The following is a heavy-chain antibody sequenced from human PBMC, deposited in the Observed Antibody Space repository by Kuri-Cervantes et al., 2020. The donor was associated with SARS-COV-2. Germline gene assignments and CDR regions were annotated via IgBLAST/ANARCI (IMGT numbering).Heavy chain of an antibody. V-gene: IGHV3-23*01. CDR1: GFTFSSYA. CDR2: NSGSGDST. J-gene: IGHJ4*02. Sequence: GGSLRLSCAASGFTFSSYAMSWVRQAPGKGLEWVSVNSGSGDSTYYSDSVKGRFTISRDKSRNTLFLQMNSLRAEDTAVYYCAKGYCTSTSCYRFDYWGQGTLVTVSS. CDR3: AKGYCTSTSCYRFDY. D-gene: IGHD2-2*01.